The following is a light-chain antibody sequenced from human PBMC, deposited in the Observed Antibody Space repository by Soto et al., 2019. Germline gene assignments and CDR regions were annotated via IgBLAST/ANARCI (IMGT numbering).Light chain of an antibody. CDR2: DAS. V-gene: IGKV3-15*01. CDR3: QHYTNWPIT. J-gene: IGKJ5*01. CDR1: QSVSSN. Sequence: EIVVTQSPATLSASLGERSTLSCRASQSVSSNLDWYRQKHGKAPRLLIYDASTRATGIPATYSGSGYGTELTITISSLKSEDFAVYYCQHYTNWPITFGQGTRLEIK.